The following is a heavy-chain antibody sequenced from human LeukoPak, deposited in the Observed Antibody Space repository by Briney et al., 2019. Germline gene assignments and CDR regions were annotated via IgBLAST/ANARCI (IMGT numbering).Heavy chain of an antibody. CDR2: IWYDGSNK. D-gene: IGHD5-18*01. Sequence: GGSLRLSCAASGFMFRSYGMHWVRQAPGKGLEWVAVIWYDGSNKYYTDSVKSRFTISRDNSNNTLYLQMNSLRVEDTAVYYCARGHVRGYSYGFGYWGQGSLVTVSS. J-gene: IGHJ4*02. V-gene: IGHV3-33*08. CDR1: GFMFRSYG. CDR3: ARGHVRGYSYGFGY.